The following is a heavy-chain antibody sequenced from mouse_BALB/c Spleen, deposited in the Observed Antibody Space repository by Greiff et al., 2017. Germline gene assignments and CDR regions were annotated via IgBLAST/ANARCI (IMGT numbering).Heavy chain of an antibody. J-gene: IGHJ2*01. D-gene: IGHD2-4*01. V-gene: IGHV5-9-3*01. CDR3: ARRMITDYFDY. CDR1: GFTFSSYA. CDR2: ISSGGSYT. Sequence: EVKLVESGGGLVKPGGSLKLSCAASGFTFSSYAMSWVRQTPEKRLEWVATISSGGSYTYYPDSVKGRFTISRDNAKNTLYLQMSSLRSEDTAMYYCARRMITDYFDYWGQGTTLTVSS.